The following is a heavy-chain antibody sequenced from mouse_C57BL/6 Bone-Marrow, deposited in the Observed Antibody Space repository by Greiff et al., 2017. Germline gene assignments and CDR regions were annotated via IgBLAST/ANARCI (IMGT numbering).Heavy chain of an antibody. CDR1: GFTFSDYY. Sequence: DVKLVESEGGLVQPGSSMKLSCTASGFTFSDYYMAWVRQVPEKGLEWVANINYDGSSTYYLDSLKSRFIISRDNAKNILYLQMSSLKSEDTATYYCARDGSSYGYWYFDVWGTGTTVTVSS. J-gene: IGHJ1*03. V-gene: IGHV5-16*01. D-gene: IGHD1-1*01. CDR3: ARDGSSYGYWYFDV. CDR2: INYDGSST.